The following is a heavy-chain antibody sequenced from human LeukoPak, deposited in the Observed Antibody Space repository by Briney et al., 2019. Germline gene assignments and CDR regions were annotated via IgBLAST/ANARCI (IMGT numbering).Heavy chain of an antibody. CDR1: GYTLTELS. D-gene: IGHD3-10*01. V-gene: IGHV1-24*01. Sequence: ASVTVSCKVSGYTLTELSMHWVRQAPGKGLEWMGGFDPEDGETIYAQKFQGRVTMTEDTSTDTVYMELSSLRSEDTAVYYCARGPSITMVRGGQWYYYMDVWGKGTTVTISS. CDR3: ARGPSITMVRGGQWYYYMDV. J-gene: IGHJ6*03. CDR2: FDPEDGET.